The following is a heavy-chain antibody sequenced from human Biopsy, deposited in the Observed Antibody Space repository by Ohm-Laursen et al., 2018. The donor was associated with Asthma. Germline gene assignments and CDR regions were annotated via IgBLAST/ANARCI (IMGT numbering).Heavy chain of an antibody. CDR3: ARKAGSCISRTCYSLDF. J-gene: IGHJ4*02. CDR1: GGTFNTYV. V-gene: IGHV1-69*01. D-gene: IGHD2-2*01. CDR2: INAVLGTT. Sequence: SSVKVSCKSLGGTFNTYVIGWVRQAPGQGLEWMGGINAVLGTTTYPQKFQDRVTITADDSTSTVYMELSSLRSEDTAVYYCARKAGSCISRTCYSLDFWGQGTLVTVSS.